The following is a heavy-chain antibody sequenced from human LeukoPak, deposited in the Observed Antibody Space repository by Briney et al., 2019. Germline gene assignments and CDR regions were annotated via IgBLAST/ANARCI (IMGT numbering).Heavy chain of an antibody. CDR1: GDSITSHSW. J-gene: IGHJ4*02. CDR2: VHHGGAS. Sequence: SETLSLTCADSGDSITSHSWWSWVRQPPGKGLEWIGEVHHGGASNYDPSLESRVTISVDKSKNRFSLNLRSVTAADTATYYCASHVTVLGTRGFDFWGRGTLVTVSS. CDR3: ASHVTVLGTRGFDF. V-gene: IGHV4-4*02. D-gene: IGHD6-19*01.